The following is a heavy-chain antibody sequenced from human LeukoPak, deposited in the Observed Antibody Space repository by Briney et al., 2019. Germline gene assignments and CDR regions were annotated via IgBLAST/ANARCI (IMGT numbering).Heavy chain of an antibody. Sequence: PSETLSLTCTVSGASISAFNWTWFRQPAGKGLEWIGLIYSRGRTLFNPSLKSRVAISVDLTKNQLSLKLTSVTAADTAMYYCARKDGDYWGRGTLVTVSS. CDR1: GASISAFN. CDR2: IYSRGRT. V-gene: IGHV4-4*07. J-gene: IGHJ4*02. CDR3: ARKDGDY.